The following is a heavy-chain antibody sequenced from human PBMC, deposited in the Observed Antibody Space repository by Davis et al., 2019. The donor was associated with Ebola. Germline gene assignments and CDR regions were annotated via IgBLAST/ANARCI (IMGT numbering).Heavy chain of an antibody. CDR3: ARHHPEGDRRFDP. CDR1: GFTVSSNY. V-gene: IGHV3-53*01. Sequence: PGGSLRLSCAASGFTVSSNYMSWVRQAPGKGLEWVSVIYSGGSTYYADSVKGRFTISRDNSKNTLYLQMNSLRAEDTAVYYCARHHPEGDRRFDPWGQGTLVTVSS. CDR2: IYSGGST. J-gene: IGHJ5*02. D-gene: IGHD2-21*01.